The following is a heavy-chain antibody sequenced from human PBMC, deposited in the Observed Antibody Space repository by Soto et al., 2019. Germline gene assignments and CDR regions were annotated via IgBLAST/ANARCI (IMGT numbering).Heavy chain of an antibody. D-gene: IGHD5-12*01. CDR1: GYSFTSYW. J-gene: IGHJ6*02. Sequence: PGESLKISCKGSGYSFTSYWISWVRQMPGKGLEWMGRIDPSDSYTNYSPSFQGHVTISADKSISTAYLKWNSLKASDTAMYYCARLAMATRRGYYGMDVWGQGTTVTVPS. V-gene: IGHV5-10-1*01. CDR2: IDPSDSYT. CDR3: ARLAMATRRGYYGMDV.